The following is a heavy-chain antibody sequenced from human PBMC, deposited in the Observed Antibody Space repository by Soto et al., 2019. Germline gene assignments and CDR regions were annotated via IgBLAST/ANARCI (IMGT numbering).Heavy chain of an antibody. CDR1: GGSFRGYY. J-gene: IGHJ5*02. CDR2: INHRGST. Sequence: QVQLQQWGAGLLKPSETLSLTCAVYGGSFRGYYWSWIRQPPGKGLEWIGEINHRGSTKYNPSLTSRVTISVDTSKNQFSLTLRSVTAADTAVYSCSRSGSYAWFDPWGQGTLVTVSS. CDR3: SRSGSYAWFDP. D-gene: IGHD3-10*01. V-gene: IGHV4-34*01.